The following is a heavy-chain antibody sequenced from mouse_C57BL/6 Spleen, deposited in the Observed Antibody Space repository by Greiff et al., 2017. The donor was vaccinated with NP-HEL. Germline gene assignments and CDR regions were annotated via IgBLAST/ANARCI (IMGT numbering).Heavy chain of an antibody. CDR1: GFTFSSYA. CDR3: TRGGRRNYFDY. V-gene: IGHV5-9-1*02. D-gene: IGHD1-1*02. CDR2: ISSGGDYI. Sequence: EVKVEESGEGLVKPGGSLKLSCAASGFTFSSYAMSWVRQTPEKRLEWVAYISSGGDYIYYADTVKGRFTISRDNARNTLYLQMSSLKSEDTAMYYCTRGGRRNYFDYWGQGTTLTVSS. J-gene: IGHJ2*01.